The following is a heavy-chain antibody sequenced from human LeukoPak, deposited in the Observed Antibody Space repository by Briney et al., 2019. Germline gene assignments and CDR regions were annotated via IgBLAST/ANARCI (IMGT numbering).Heavy chain of an antibody. CDR1: GYTFTSYG. CDR3: ARLVVPAAIYGMDV. Sequence: GASVTVSCTASGYTFTSYGISWVRQAPGQGLEWMGWISAYNGNTNYAQKLQGRVTMTTDTSTSTAYMELRSLRSDDTAVYYCARLVVPAAIYGMDVWGQGTTVTVSS. D-gene: IGHD2-2*01. CDR2: ISAYNGNT. J-gene: IGHJ6*02. V-gene: IGHV1-18*01.